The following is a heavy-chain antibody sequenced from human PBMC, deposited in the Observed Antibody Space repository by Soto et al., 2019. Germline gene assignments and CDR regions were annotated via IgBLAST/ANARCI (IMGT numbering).Heavy chain of an antibody. CDR3: ARDHVSGWAQLSFDP. CDR1: GYTFTSYG. V-gene: IGHV1-18*01. D-gene: IGHD6-19*01. CDR2: ISAYNGNT. Sequence: EASVKVSCKASGYTFTSYGISWVRQAPGQGLEWMGWISAYNGNTNYAQKLQGRVTMTTDTSTSTAYMELRSLRSDDTAVYYCARDHVSGWAQLSFDPWGQGTLVTVSS. J-gene: IGHJ5*02.